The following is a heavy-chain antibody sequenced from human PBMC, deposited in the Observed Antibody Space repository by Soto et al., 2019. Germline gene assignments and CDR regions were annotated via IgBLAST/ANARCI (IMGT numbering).Heavy chain of an antibody. D-gene: IGHD3-9*01. Sequence: GAAVKVSCKASGYTFTSYGISWGRQAPGQGLEWMGWISAYNGNTNYAQKLQGRVTMTTDTSTSTAYMELRSLRSDDTAVYYCARNWLSDHNYYHYGIDVWGQGTTVTVSS. CDR3: ARNWLSDHNYYHYGIDV. CDR2: ISAYNGNT. CDR1: GYTFTSYG. J-gene: IGHJ6*02. V-gene: IGHV1-18*04.